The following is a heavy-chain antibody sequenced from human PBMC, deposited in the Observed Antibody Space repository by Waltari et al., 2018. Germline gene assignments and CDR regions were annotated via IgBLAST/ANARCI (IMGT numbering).Heavy chain of an antibody. J-gene: IGHJ4*02. CDR1: GGSISSSSYY. Sequence: QLQLQESCPGLVKPSETLSLTCPVSGGSISSSSYYWAWIRQPPGKGLEWIGSIYYSGSTYYNPSLKSRVTISVDTSKNQFSLKLSSVTAADTAVYYCASTVYYDSSGWTYYFDYWGQGTLVTVSS. V-gene: IGHV4-39*01. CDR2: IYYSGST. D-gene: IGHD3-22*01. CDR3: ASTVYYDSSGWTYYFDY.